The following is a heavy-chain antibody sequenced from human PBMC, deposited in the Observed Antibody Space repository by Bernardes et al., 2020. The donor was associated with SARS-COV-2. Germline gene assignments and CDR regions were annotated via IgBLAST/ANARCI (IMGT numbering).Heavy chain of an antibody. CDR3: TTAAAGIHDAFDI. CDR2: IKSKTDGGTT. J-gene: IGHJ3*02. D-gene: IGHD6-13*01. V-gene: IGHV3-15*07. CDR1: GFTFSNAW. Sequence: GGSLRLSCAASGFTFSNAWMNWVRQAPGKGLEWVGRIKSKTDGGTTDYAAPVKGRFTISRDDSKNTLYLQMNSLKTEDTAVYYRTTAAAGIHDAFDIWGQETMVTVSS.